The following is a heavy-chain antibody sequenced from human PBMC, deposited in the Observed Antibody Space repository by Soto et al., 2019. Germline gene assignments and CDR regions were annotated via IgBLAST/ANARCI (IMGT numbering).Heavy chain of an antibody. CDR2: ISYTGST. CDR1: GVSISTGQYY. V-gene: IGHV4-30-4*01. J-gene: IGHJ3*02. Sequence: QVQLQESGPGLVKPSQTLSLTCSVSGVSISTGQYYWSWIRKSPGGGLQWIGDISYTGSTYYNPALKSRVSISADTTKIGFSLTLVNVTAADTAVYFCARDNGDGYNEGAVDIWGQGTMVTVSS. CDR3: ARDNGDGYNEGAVDI. D-gene: IGHD2-21*01.